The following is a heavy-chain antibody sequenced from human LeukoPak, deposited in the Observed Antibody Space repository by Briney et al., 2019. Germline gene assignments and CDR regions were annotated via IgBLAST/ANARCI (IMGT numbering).Heavy chain of an antibody. CDR2: ISGSGGST. CDR1: GFTFSSYA. D-gene: IGHD3-10*01. CDR3: AKSAHLRITMVRGVIPYFDY. V-gene: IGHV3-23*01. J-gene: IGHJ4*02. Sequence: GGSLRLSCAASGFTFSSYAMSWVRQAPGKGLEWVSAISGSGGSTYYADSVKGRFTISRDNSKNTLYLQMNSLRAEDTAVYYCAKSAHLRITMVRGVIPYFDYWGQGTLVTVPS.